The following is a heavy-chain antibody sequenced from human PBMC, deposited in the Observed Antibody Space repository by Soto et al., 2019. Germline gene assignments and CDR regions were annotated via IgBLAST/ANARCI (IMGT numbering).Heavy chain of an antibody. V-gene: IGHV3-66*04. J-gene: IGHJ6*02. CDR2: IYSGGST. CDR3: ARRLGYSSSWRYYYGMDV. D-gene: IGHD6-13*01. Sequence: EVQLVESGGGLVQPGGSLRLSCAASGFTVSSNYMSWVRQAPGKGLEWVSVIYSGGSTYYADSVKGRFTISRDNSKNKLYLQMNSLRAEDTAVYYCARRLGYSSSWRYYYGMDVWGQGTTVTVSS. CDR1: GFTVSSNY.